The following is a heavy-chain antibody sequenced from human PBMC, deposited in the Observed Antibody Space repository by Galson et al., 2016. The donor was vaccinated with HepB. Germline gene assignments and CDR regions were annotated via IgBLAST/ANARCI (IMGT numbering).Heavy chain of an antibody. CDR2: ISSTTYI. V-gene: IGHV3-21*01. Sequence: SLRLSCAASGFTFSSSSLNWVRQAPGKGLEWVSFISSTTYIYSADSVQGRFTISRDNAKNSMYLKMHSLRAEDTAVYYWAKDTGHCSGGVCYSPRGMDVWGQGTTVTVSS. CDR1: GFTFSSSS. CDR3: AKDTGHCSGGVCYSPRGMDV. D-gene: IGHD2-15*01. J-gene: IGHJ6*02.